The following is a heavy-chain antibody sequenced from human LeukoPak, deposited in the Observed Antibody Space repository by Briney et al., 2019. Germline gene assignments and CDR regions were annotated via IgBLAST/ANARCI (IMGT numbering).Heavy chain of an antibody. CDR2: INPNSGGT. J-gene: IGHJ4*02. D-gene: IGHD5/OR15-5a*01. CDR1: GYTFTGYY. Sequence: ASVKLSCKASGYTFTGYYMHWVRQAPGQGLEWMGWINPNSGGTYYAQKFPGRVTMTRDTSISTAYMELSRLRSDDTAVYYCARVYARRYYFDYWGQGTLVTVSS. CDR3: ARVYARRYYFDY. V-gene: IGHV1-2*02.